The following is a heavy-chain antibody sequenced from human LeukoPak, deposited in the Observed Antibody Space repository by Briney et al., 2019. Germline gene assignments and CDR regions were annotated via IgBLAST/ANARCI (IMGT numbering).Heavy chain of an antibody. Sequence: GGSLRLSCVASGFTFSSYSINWVRQAPGKGLEWVANIKPDGSDKYYVDSVKGRFTISRDNAKNSLYLQMNSLRAEDTAVYYCARGGYSSSWYWVYWGQGTLVTVSS. CDR2: IKPDGSDK. CDR1: GFTFSSYS. V-gene: IGHV3-7*01. D-gene: IGHD6-13*01. CDR3: ARGGYSSSWYWVY. J-gene: IGHJ4*02.